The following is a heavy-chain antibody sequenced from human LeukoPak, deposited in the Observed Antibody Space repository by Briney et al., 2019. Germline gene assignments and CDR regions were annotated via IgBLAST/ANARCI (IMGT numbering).Heavy chain of an antibody. D-gene: IGHD2-2*01. Sequence: SGGSLRLSCAASGFTFSSYAMSWVRLAPGKGLEWVSAISGSGGSTYYTDSVKGRFTISRDNSKNTLYLQMNSLRAEDTAVYYCAKYKENIVVVPAAMDYWGQGTLVTVSS. CDR1: GFTFSSYA. CDR2: ISGSGGST. J-gene: IGHJ4*02. V-gene: IGHV3-23*01. CDR3: AKYKENIVVVPAAMDY.